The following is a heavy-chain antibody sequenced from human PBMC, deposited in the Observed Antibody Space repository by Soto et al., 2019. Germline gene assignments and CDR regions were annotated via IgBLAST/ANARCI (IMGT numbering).Heavy chain of an antibody. Sequence: QLQLQESGPGLVKPSETLSLISTVSGGSIRNNIDLWGWIRQPPGKGLECIAAMYYSGSASYNPSLSSRVTISVDTSKNQFSLKLTSVTATDPDRYYSATRIPTWFLSWGQGALVTVSS. J-gene: IGHJ5*02. CDR2: MYYSGSA. V-gene: IGHV4-39*01. D-gene: IGHD2-21*01. CDR1: GGSIRNNIDL. CDR3: ATRIPTWFLS.